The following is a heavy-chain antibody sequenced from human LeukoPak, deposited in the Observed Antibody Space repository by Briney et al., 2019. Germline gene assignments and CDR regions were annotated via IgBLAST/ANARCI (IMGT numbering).Heavy chain of an antibody. V-gene: IGHV1-18*01. CDR2: ISAYNGNT. Sequence: ASVKVSCKASGYTFTSYGISWVRQAPGQGLEWMGWISAYNGNTNYAQKLQGRVTMTTDTSTSTAYMELRSLRSDDTAVYYCARPEGYDYVWGSYRSYGMDVWGQGTTVTVSS. CDR1: GYTFTSYG. J-gene: IGHJ6*02. D-gene: IGHD3-16*02. CDR3: ARPEGYDYVWGSYRSYGMDV.